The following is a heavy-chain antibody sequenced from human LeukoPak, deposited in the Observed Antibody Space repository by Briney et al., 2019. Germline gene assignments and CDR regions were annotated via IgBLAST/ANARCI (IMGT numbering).Heavy chain of an antibody. CDR2: IKSKTDGGTT. CDR3: TTGADCSSTSCYPGY. Sequence: GSLRLSCAASGFTFSNAWMSWVRQAPGKGLEWVGRIKSKTDGGTTDYAAPVKGRFTISRDDSKNTLYLQMNSLKAEDTAVYYCTTGADCSSTSCYPGYWGQGTRVTVSS. CDR1: GFTFSNAW. D-gene: IGHD2-2*01. J-gene: IGHJ4*02. V-gene: IGHV3-15*01.